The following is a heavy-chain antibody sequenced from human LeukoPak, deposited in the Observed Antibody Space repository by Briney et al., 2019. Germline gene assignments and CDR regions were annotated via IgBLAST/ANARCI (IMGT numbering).Heavy chain of an antibody. CDR1: GFTFGDFC. CDR3: ARDATPLVGASDY. D-gene: IGHD1-26*01. V-gene: IGHV3-49*03. Sequence: GRSLRLSCTTSGFTFGDFCMSWFRQAPGKGLEWVGFLRCKVYGGTNAYAASVKVTISISRDNTKINLYMQMNSLKTEDTAVYYCARDATPLVGASDYWGQGTLVTVSS. J-gene: IGHJ4*02. CDR2: LRCKVYGGTN.